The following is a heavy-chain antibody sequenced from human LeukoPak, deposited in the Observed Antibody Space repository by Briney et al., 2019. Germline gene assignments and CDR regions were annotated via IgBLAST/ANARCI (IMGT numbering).Heavy chain of an antibody. CDR3: ARPYCSGGSCYTWFDP. CDR1: GYTFTGYY. CDR2: INPNSGGT. J-gene: IGHJ5*02. D-gene: IGHD2-15*01. V-gene: IGHV1-2*02. Sequence: ASVKVSCKASGYTFTGYYMHWVRQAPGQGLEWMGWINPNSGGTNYAQKFQGRVTMTRDASISTAYMELSRLRSDDTAEYYCARPYCSGGSCYTWFDPWGQGILVTVSS.